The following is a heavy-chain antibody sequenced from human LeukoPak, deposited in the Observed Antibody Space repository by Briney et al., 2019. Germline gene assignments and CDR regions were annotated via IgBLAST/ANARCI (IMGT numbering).Heavy chain of an antibody. CDR3: ASGVARDGYNKVY. CDR1: GGTLSSYA. CDR2: IIPIFGTA. Sequence: SVKVSCKASGGTLSSYAISWVRQAPGQGLEWMGGIIPIFGTANYAQKFQGRVTITTDESTSTAYMELSSLRSEDTAVYYCASGVARDGYNKVYWGQGTLVTVSS. V-gene: IGHV1-69*05. J-gene: IGHJ4*02. D-gene: IGHD5-24*01.